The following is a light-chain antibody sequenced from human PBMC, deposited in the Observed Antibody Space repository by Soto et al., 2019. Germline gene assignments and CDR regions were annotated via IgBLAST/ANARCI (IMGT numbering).Light chain of an antibody. CDR1: QGITDD. CDR3: RQNFNFPWT. CDR2: AAS. J-gene: IGKJ1*01. V-gene: IGKV1-6*01. Sequence: AIQMTQSPSSLSASVGDRVTITCRASQGITDDLGWYQQKPGEAPKLLIYAASSLQSGVPSRFSGSGSGTDFTLTISSLQPEDFATYYCRQNFNFPWTFGQGTKVEIK.